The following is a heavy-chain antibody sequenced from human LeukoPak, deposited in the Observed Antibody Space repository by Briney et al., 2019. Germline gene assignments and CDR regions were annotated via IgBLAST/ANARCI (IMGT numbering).Heavy chain of an antibody. J-gene: IGHJ4*02. Sequence: SETLSLTCTVSGGSISSYYWSWIRQPPGKGLEWIGYIYYTGSTNYNPSLKSRVTISVDTSKNQFSLKLSSVTAADTAVYYCASNYYGSGSLDYWGQGNLVTVSS. V-gene: IGHV4-59*08. CDR3: ASNYYGSGSLDY. CDR1: GGSISSYY. CDR2: IYYTGST. D-gene: IGHD3-10*01.